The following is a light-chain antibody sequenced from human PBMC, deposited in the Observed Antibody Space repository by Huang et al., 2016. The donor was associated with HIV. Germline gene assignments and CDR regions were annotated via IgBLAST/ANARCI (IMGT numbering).Light chain of an antibody. CDR1: QSVSSN. Sequence: TLSVSPGERATLSCRASQSVSSNLAWYQQKPGQAPRLLIYGASTRATGIPARFSGSGSGTEFTLTISSLQSEDFAVYYCQQYNNCPLTFGGGTKVEIK. V-gene: IGKV3-15*01. CDR2: GAS. CDR3: QQYNNCPLT. J-gene: IGKJ4*01.